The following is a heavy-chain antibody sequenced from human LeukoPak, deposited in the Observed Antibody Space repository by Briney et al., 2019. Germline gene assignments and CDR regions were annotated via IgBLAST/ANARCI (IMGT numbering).Heavy chain of an antibody. CDR1: GYTLSEVS. Sequence: ASVKVSCKVSGYTLSEVSMHWVRQPPGKGLEWMGGFSPEIGEAVYAQKFQGRVTMTEDTSTDTATMDLSSLRSEDTAVYFCATYLSSSSSLFDYWGQGTLITVSS. CDR3: ATYLSSSSSLFDY. J-gene: IGHJ4*02. V-gene: IGHV1-24*01. CDR2: FSPEIGEA. D-gene: IGHD6-6*01.